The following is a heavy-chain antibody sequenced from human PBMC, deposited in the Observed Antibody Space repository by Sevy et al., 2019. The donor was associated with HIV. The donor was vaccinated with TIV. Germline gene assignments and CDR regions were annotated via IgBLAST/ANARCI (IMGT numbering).Heavy chain of an antibody. CDR2: ISHIGST. Sequence: SETLSLTCAVYGGSFSDYYWSWIRQPPGGGLEWTGEISHIGSTNYNPSLKSRVTMSLDTSTNQFSLKLKSMTAADTAVYYCARSIASVLPGPLGLFFRVYSNWFGPWGQGTLVTVSS. J-gene: IGHJ5*02. V-gene: IGHV4-34*01. CDR1: GGSFSDYY. D-gene: IGHD6-13*01. CDR3: ARSIASVLPGPLGLFFRVYSNWFGP.